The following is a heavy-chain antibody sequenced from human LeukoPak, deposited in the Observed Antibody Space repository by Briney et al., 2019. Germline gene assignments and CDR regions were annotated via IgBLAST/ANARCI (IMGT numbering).Heavy chain of an antibody. V-gene: IGHV4-59*12. Sequence: SETLSLTCTVSGGSISSYYWSWIRQPPGKGLEWIGYIYYSGSTNYNPSLKSRVSISVDTSKNQFSLNLSSVTAADTALYYCVRFIVGTRGIDFWGQGTLVTVSS. CDR2: IYYSGST. CDR3: VRFIVGTRGIDF. D-gene: IGHD1-26*01. CDR1: GGSISSYY. J-gene: IGHJ4*02.